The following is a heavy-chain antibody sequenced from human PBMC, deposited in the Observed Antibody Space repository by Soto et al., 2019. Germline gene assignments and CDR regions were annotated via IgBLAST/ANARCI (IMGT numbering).Heavy chain of an antibody. V-gene: IGHV1-69*01. CDR3: ARESIVVVTAIRGAFDI. CDR2: IIPIFGTA. Sequence: QVQLVQSGAEVKKPGSSVKVSCKASGGTFSSYAISWVRQAPGQGLEWMGGIIPIFGTANYAQKFQGRVTITADESTSTDYMELSSLRSEDTAVYYCARESIVVVTAIRGAFDIWGQGTMVTVSS. J-gene: IGHJ3*02. D-gene: IGHD2-21*02. CDR1: GGTFSSYA.